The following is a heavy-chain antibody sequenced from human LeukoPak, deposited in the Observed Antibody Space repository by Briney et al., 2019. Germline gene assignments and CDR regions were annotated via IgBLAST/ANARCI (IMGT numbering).Heavy chain of an antibody. CDR3: ASTGSDY. J-gene: IGHJ4*02. CDR1: GFTFSSYA. Sequence: GSLRLSCAASGFTFSSYAMHWVRQAPGKGLEWVAVISYDGSNKYYADSVKGRFTISRDNSKNTLYLQMNSLRAEDTAVYYCASTGSDYWGQGTLVTVSS. V-gene: IGHV3-30*04. D-gene: IGHD3-10*01. CDR2: ISYDGSNK.